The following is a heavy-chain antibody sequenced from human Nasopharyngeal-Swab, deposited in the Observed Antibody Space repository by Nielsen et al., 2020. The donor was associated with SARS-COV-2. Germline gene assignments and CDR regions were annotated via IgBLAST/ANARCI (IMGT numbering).Heavy chain of an antibody. J-gene: IGHJ3*02. CDR1: GFTFSSYS. D-gene: IGHD3-10*01. CDR3: ARDHVLPDAFDI. Sequence: GGSLRLSCAASGFTFSSYSMNWVRQAPGKGLEWVSSISSSSSYIYYADSVKGRFTISRDNAKNSLYLQMNSLRAEDTGVYYCARDHVLPDAFDIWGQGTMVTVSS. CDR2: ISSSSSYI. V-gene: IGHV3-21*01.